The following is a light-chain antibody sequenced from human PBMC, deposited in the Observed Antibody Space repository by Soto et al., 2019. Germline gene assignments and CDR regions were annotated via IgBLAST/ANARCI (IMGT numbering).Light chain of an antibody. V-gene: IGKV1-5*03. CDR3: QQYNSYSPYT. J-gene: IGKJ2*01. CDR1: QSISSW. CDR2: KAS. Sequence: DIQMTQSPSTLSASVGDRVTITCRASQSISSWLAWYQQKPGKAPKLLIYKASSLESGVPSRFRGSESGTESTLTISSLQPDDFAPYYCQQYNSYSPYTFGQGTKLEIK.